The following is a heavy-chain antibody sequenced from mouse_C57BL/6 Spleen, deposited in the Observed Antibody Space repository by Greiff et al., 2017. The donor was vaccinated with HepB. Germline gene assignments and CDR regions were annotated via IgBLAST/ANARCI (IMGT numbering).Heavy chain of an antibody. J-gene: IGHJ4*01. V-gene: IGHV5-15*01. CDR1: GFTFSDYG. CDR2: ISNLAYSI. CDR3: ARRVTGTGGYAMDY. D-gene: IGHD4-1*01. Sequence: EVKVVESGGGLVQPGGSLKLSCAASGFTFSDYGMAWVRQAPRKGPEWVAVISNLAYSIYYADTVTGRFTISRENAKNTLYLEMSSLRSEDTAIYYCARRVTGTGGYAMDYWGQGTSVTVSS.